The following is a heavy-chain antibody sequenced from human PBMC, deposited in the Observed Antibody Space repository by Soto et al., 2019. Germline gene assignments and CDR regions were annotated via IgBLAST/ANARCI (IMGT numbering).Heavy chain of an antibody. V-gene: IGHV1-2*02. CDR2: INPNSGGT. CDR3: ARVILDIVVVPAAMDP. J-gene: IGHJ5*02. CDR1: GYTFTGYY. Sequence: ASVKVSCKASGYTFTGYYIHWVRQAPGQGLEWMGWINPNSGGTNYAQKFQGRVTMTRDTSISTAYMELSRLRSDDTAVYYCARVILDIVVVPAAMDPWGQGTMVTV. D-gene: IGHD2-2*01.